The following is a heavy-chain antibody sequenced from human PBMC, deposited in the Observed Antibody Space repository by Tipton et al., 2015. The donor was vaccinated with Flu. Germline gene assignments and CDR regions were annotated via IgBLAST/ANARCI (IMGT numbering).Heavy chain of an antibody. Sequence: LRLSCSVSGGSISTTNSYWGWIRQPPGKGLEWIGSIDYSGSTFNNPSLNSRATISVDTSKNQFSLRLTSVTAADTAVYYCAKSGSYLEYLQHWGQGTLVTVSS. D-gene: IGHD1-26*01. CDR2: IDYSGST. CDR1: GGSISTTNSY. CDR3: AKSGSYLEYLQH. V-gene: IGHV4-39*07. J-gene: IGHJ1*01.